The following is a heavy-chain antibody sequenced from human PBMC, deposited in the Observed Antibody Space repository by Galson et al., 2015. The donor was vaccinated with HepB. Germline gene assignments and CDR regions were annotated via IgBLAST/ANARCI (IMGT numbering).Heavy chain of an antibody. J-gene: IGHJ4*02. CDR2: ISYDGSNK. Sequence: SLRLSCAASGFTFSSYAMHWVRQAPGKGLEWVAVISYDGSNKYYADSVKGRFTISRDNSKNTLYLQMNSLRAEDTAVYYCARAVLLWFGETTYYFDYWGQGTLVTVSS. CDR1: GFTFSSYA. CDR3: ARAVLLWFGETTYYFDY. V-gene: IGHV3-30*04. D-gene: IGHD3-10*01.